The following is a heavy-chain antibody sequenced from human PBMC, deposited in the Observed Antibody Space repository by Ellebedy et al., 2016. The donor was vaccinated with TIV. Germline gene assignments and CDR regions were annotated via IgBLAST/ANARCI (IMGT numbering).Heavy chain of an antibody. CDR2: ISGSGGNT. V-gene: IGHV3-23*01. CDR1: GFTFENYA. D-gene: IGHD3-10*01. CDR3: ARGQLSVKWFGELGD. Sequence: GESLKISCAASGFTFENYAMTWVRQAPGKGLGWVSGISGSGGNTYYAHPVKGRFTISRDNRKKTLSLQMNDLRGEDTALYYGARGQLSVKWFGELGDWGHGTLVRVSS. J-gene: IGHJ1*01.